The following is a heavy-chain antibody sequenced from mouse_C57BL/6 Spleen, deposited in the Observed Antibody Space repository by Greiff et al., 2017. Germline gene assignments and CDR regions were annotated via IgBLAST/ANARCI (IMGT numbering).Heavy chain of an antibody. CDR3: ARWENYDYDPYFGY. D-gene: IGHD2-4*01. CDR1: GYAFSSSW. J-gene: IGHJ2*01. CDR2: IYPGDGDT. Sequence: VHLVESGPELVKPGASVTISCKASGYAFSSSWMNWVKQRPGKGLEWIGRIYPGDGDTNYNGKFKGKATLTADKSSSTAYMQLSSLTTEDSAVYFCARWENYDYDPYFGYWGQGTTLTVSS. V-gene: IGHV1-82*01.